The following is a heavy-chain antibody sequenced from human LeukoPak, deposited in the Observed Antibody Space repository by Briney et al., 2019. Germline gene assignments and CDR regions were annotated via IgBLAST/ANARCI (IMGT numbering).Heavy chain of an antibody. CDR2: IIPIFGTA. V-gene: IGHV1-69*05. Sequence: GASVKVSCKASGGTFISYAISWVRQAPGQGLEWMGGIIPIFGTANYAQKFQGRVTITTDESTSTAYMELSSLRSEDTAVYYCAREWYYYDSSGSENYYFDYWGQGTLVTVSS. CDR3: AREWYYYDSSGSENYYFDY. J-gene: IGHJ4*02. CDR1: GGTFISYA. D-gene: IGHD3-22*01.